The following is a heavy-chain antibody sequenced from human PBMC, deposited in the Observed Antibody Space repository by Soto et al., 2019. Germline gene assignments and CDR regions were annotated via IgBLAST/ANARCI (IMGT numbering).Heavy chain of an antibody. V-gene: IGHV1-69*01. J-gene: IGHJ5*02. CDR3: AGRASGSYSGYNWFDP. Sequence: QVQLVQSGAEVKKPGSSVKVSCKASGGTFSSYAISWVRQAPGQGLEWMGGIIPIFGTANYAQKFQGRVTITADESTSTAYMELSSLRSEDTAGYYGAGRASGSYSGYNWFDPWGQGTLVTVSS. CDR2: IIPIFGTA. D-gene: IGHD1-26*01. CDR1: GGTFSSYA.